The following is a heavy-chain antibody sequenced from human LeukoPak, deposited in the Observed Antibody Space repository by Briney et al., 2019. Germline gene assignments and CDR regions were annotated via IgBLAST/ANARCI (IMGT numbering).Heavy chain of an antibody. Sequence: PSETLSLICTVSSASINDYYWTWIRQPPGKGLEWIGYISNTGSTNYNPSLESRVTISVDTSKNQFSLKLSSVTAADTAVYYCARLRNGYYGLDVWGPGTTVTVSS. D-gene: IGHD1-1*01. V-gene: IGHV4-59*08. CDR1: SASINDYY. CDR3: ARLRNGYYGLDV. J-gene: IGHJ6*02. CDR2: ISNTGST.